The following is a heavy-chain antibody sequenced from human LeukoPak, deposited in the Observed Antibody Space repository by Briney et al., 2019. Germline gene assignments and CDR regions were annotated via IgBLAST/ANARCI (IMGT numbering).Heavy chain of an antibody. D-gene: IGHD3-22*01. Sequence: SETLSLTCTVPGGSISSSSYYWGWIRQPPGKGLEWIVSIHYSGTTNYNPSLKSRVTISVDMSKKQFSLKLSSVTTADTAVFFCARHSYYCDSSGYDCFFDYWGQGTLVTVSS. CDR2: IHYSGTT. J-gene: IGHJ4*02. V-gene: IGHV4-39*01. CDR3: ARHSYYCDSSGYDCFFDY. CDR1: GGSISSSSYY.